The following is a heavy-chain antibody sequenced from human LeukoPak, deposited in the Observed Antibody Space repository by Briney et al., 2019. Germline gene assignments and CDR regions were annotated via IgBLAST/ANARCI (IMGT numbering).Heavy chain of an antibody. CDR2: ISPAGST. Sequence: SETLSLTCGVYGGSFSAHYWSWIRQPPGKGLEWIGEISPAGSTKYSPSLKSRVTISLDTPNKQFSLKLTSVTRADTAVYYCARGLGDSDYDFWSTYLDSWGQGILVTVSS. V-gene: IGHV4-34*01. D-gene: IGHD3-3*01. CDR3: ARGLGDSDYDFWSTYLDS. J-gene: IGHJ4*02. CDR1: GGSFSAHY.